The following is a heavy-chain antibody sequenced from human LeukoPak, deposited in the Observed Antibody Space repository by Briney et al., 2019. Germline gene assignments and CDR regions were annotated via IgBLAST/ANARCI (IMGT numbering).Heavy chain of an antibody. CDR1: GFTFSSYT. Sequence: GGSLRLSCAASGFTFSSYTMKWVRQAPGKGLEWVSSISSSSSYIYYADSVKGRFTISRDNAKNSLYLQTNSLRAEDTAVYYCARERAGYTHYYYYYMDVWGKGTTVTISS. J-gene: IGHJ6*03. CDR3: ARERAGYTHYYYYYMDV. V-gene: IGHV3-21*01. D-gene: IGHD5-24*01. CDR2: ISSSSSYI.